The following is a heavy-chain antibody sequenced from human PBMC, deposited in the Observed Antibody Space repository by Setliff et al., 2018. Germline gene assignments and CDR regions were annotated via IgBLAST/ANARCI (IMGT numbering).Heavy chain of an antibody. CDR1: GFTFSRNA. CDR2: FGGSGDI. Sequence: PGESLKISCAASGFTFSRNAMSWVRQAPGKGLEWVSAFGGSGDIHYADSVKGRLTISKDNSKNTLYLQMNSLRAEDTAVYYCAKDLYGWSFDYWGQGTLVTVSS. V-gene: IGHV3-23*01. D-gene: IGHD2-15*01. J-gene: IGHJ4*02. CDR3: AKDLYGWSFDY.